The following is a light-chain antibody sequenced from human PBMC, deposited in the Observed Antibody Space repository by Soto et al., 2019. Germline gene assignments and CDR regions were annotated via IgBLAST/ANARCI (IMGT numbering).Light chain of an antibody. V-gene: IGLV2-14*01. J-gene: IGLJ1*01. Sequence: QSVLTQPASVSGSPGQSITISCTGTSSDVGGYNAVSWYQQHPGRAPKLRIYDVSNRPSGISNRSSGSKSGSTASLTISGLQSEDDADYYCSSYTKSGVYVFGAGTKVTVL. CDR2: DVS. CDR3: SSYTKSGVYV. CDR1: SSDVGGYNA.